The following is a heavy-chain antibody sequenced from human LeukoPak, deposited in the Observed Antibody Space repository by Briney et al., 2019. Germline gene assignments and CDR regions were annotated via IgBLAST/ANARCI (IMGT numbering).Heavy chain of an antibody. J-gene: IGHJ4*02. CDR2: INPNSGGT. CDR1: GYTFTGYY. CDR3: ASLLGYCSGGSCSPYYFDY. V-gene: IGHV1-2*02. Sequence: ASVKVSCKASGYTFTGYYMHWVRQAPGQGLEWMGWINPNSGGTNYAQKFQGRVTMTGDTSISTAYMELSRLRSDDTAVYYCASLLGYCSGGSCSPYYFDYWGQGTLVTVSS. D-gene: IGHD2-15*01.